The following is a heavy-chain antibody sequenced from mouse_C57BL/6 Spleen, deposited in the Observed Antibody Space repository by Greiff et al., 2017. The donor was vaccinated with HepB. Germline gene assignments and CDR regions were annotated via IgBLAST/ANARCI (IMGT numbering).Heavy chain of an antibody. CDR2: IDPENGDT. CDR3: TPYYYGSSYGY. CDR1: GFNIKDDY. D-gene: IGHD1-1*01. J-gene: IGHJ2*01. Sequence: EVQLQESGAELVRPGASVKLSCTASGFNIKDDYMHWVKQRPEQGLEWIGWIDPENGDTEYASKFPGKATLTADTSSNTAYLQLSSLTSEDTAVYYCTPYYYGSSYGYWGQGTTLTVSS. V-gene: IGHV14-4*01.